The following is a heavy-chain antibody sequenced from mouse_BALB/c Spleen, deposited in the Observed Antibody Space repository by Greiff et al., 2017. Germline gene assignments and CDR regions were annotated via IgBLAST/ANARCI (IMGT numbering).Heavy chain of an antibody. J-gene: IGHJ4*01. D-gene: IGHD6-1*01. Sequence: EVKLVESGGGSVKPGGSLKLSCAASGFTFSSYTMSWVRQTPEKRLEWVATISSGGGNTYYPDSVKGRFTISRDNAKNNLYLQMSSLRSEDTALYYCARDFLFYAMDYWGQGTSVTVSS. CDR2: ISSGGGNT. CDR1: GFTFSSYT. V-gene: IGHV5-9*03. CDR3: ARDFLFYAMDY.